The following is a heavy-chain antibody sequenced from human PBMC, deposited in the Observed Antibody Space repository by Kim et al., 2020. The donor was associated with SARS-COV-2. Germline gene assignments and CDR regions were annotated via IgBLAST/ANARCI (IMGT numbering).Heavy chain of an antibody. CDR2: IWYDGSNK. D-gene: IGHD6-19*01. V-gene: IGHV3-33*06. CDR1: GFTFSSYG. J-gene: IGHJ3*02. Sequence: GGSLRLSCAASGFTFSSYGMHWVRQAPGKGLEWVAVIWYDGSNKYYADSVKGRFTISRDNSKNTLYLQMNSLRAEDTAVYYCAKPNMRHSSGLDAFDIWGQGTMVTVSS. CDR3: AKPNMRHSSGLDAFDI.